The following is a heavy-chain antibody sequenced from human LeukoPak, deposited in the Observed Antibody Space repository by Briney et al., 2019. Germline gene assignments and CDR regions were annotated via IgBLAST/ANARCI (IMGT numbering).Heavy chain of an antibody. CDR1: GFTFNSYW. Sequence: GGSLGLSCAASGFTFNSYWMSWVRQAPGKGLEWVANIKQDGSEKYHVDSVKGRFTISRDNTKNSVYLQMNSLRAEDTAVYYCARDHYSLGIDDWGQGTLVTVSS. V-gene: IGHV3-7*01. CDR2: IKQDGSEK. J-gene: IGHJ4*02. D-gene: IGHD2-21*01. CDR3: ARDHYSLGIDD.